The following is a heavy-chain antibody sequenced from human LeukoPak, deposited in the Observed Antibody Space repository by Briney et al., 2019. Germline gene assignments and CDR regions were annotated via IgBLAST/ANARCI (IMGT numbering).Heavy chain of an antibody. CDR3: ARETMETTDY. CDR2: ISSSSSYI. J-gene: IGHJ4*02. D-gene: IGHD4/OR15-4a*01. Sequence: PGGSLRLSCAASGFTFSSYSMNWVHQAPGKGLEWVSSISSSSSYIYYADSVKGRFTISRDNAKNSLYLQMNSLRAEDTAVYYCARETMETTDYWGQGTLVTVSS. V-gene: IGHV3-21*01. CDR1: GFTFSSYS.